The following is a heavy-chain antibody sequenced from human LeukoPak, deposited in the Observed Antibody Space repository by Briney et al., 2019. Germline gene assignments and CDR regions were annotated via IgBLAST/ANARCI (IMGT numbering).Heavy chain of an antibody. CDR2: IYYSGST. CDR3: ARDSAPYYDILTGYFAAEYYFDY. CDR1: GGSVSSGSYY. V-gene: IGHV4-61*01. D-gene: IGHD3-9*01. Sequence: SETLSLTCTVSGGSVSSGSYYWSWIRRPPGKGLEWIGYIYYSGSTNYNPSLKSRVTISVDTSKNQFSLKLSSVTAADTAVYYCARDSAPYYDILTGYFAAEYYFDYWGQGTLVTVFS. J-gene: IGHJ4*02.